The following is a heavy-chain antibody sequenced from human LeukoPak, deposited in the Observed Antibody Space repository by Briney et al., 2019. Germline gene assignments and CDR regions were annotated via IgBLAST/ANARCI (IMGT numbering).Heavy chain of an antibody. CDR2: IYTSGST. CDR3: ARGGNIAVAPDDDAFDI. Sequence: PSETLSLTCTVSGGSISSYYWSWIRQPAGKGLEWVGRIYTSGSTNYNPSLKSRVTISVDTSKNQFSLKLSSVTAADTAVYYCARGGNIAVAPDDDAFDIWGQGTMVTVSS. V-gene: IGHV4-4*07. CDR1: GGSISSYY. D-gene: IGHD6-19*01. J-gene: IGHJ3*02.